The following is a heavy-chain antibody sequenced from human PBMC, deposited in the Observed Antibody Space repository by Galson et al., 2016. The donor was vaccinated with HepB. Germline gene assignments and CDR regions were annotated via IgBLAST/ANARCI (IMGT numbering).Heavy chain of an antibody. CDR2: IWSDGKYQ. CDR1: GFICSSCG. V-gene: IGHV3-33*01. D-gene: IGHD2-21*01. CDR3: ARDMGHIATTDGFDI. J-gene: IGHJ3*02. Sequence: SLRLSCAASGFICSSCGIHWVRQAPGKGLEWVAVIWSDGKYQKFADSVKGRFTTSRDNAYTFHLQINSVRAEDTAVYYCARDMGHIATTDGFDIWGQGTSVTVSS.